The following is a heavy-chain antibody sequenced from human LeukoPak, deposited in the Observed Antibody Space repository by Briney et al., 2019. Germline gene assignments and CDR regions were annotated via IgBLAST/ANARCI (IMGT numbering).Heavy chain of an antibody. CDR3: ARDRDYDILTPFDP. J-gene: IGHJ5*02. CDR2: IIPILGIA. Sequence: SVKVSCKASGGTFSSYAISWVRRAPGQGLEWMGRIIPILGIANYAQKFQGRVTITADKSTSTAYMELSSLRSEDTAVYYCARDRDYDILTPFDPWGQGTLVTVSS. CDR1: GGTFSSYA. D-gene: IGHD3-9*01. V-gene: IGHV1-69*04.